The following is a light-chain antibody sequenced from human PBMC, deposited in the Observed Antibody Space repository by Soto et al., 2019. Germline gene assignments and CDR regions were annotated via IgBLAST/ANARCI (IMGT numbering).Light chain of an antibody. Sequence: DIQMTQSPSSVSASGGDRVTITCRASQGIDYWLAWYQQKPGKSTKILIYSASTLQDGVPSRFSGRRYGTDFTLNISDLQPEDFATYFCPRTNSCPPYIFGQGTTLEI. J-gene: IGKJ2*01. CDR2: SAS. CDR1: QGIDYW. V-gene: IGKV1-12*01. CDR3: PRTNSCPPYI.